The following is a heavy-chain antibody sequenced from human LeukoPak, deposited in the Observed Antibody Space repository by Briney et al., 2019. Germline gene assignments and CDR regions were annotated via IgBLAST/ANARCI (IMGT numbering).Heavy chain of an antibody. Sequence: GRSLRLSCAASGFTFSSYAMYWVRQAPGKGLEWVAVISYDGSNKYYADSVEGRFTISRDNSKNTLYLQMNSLRAEDTAVYYCARDKDYYDSSGYYYFDYWGQGTLVTVSS. CDR1: GFTFSSYA. CDR2: ISYDGSNK. J-gene: IGHJ4*02. V-gene: IGHV3-30-3*01. CDR3: ARDKDYYDSSGYYYFDY. D-gene: IGHD3-22*01.